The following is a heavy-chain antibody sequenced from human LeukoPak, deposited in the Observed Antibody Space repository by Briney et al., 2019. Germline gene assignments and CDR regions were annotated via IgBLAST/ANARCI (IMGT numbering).Heavy chain of an antibody. D-gene: IGHD6-19*01. V-gene: IGHV3-9*01. CDR1: GFTFDDYA. CDR3: AKARAVAGISYYFDY. Sequence: PGGSLSLSCAASGFTFDDYAMHWVRQAPGKGLEWVSGISWNSGSIGYADSVKGRFTISRDNAKNSLYLQMNSLRAEDTALYYCAKARAVAGISYYFDYWGQGTLVTVSS. CDR2: ISWNSGSI. J-gene: IGHJ4*02.